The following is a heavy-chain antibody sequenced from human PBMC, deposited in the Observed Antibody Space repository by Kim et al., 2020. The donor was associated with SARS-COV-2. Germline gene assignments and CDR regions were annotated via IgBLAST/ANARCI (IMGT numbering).Heavy chain of an antibody. Sequence: SETLSLTCTVSGASIFGGSSYWSWIRQHPEKGLEWIGYIYHSGSAYYNPSLKSQVTLSIDTSNNQFSLEVRSVTAADTAVYYCGRAYNDNRNYPFDYWG. D-gene: IGHD1-1*01. CDR3: GRAYNDNRNYPFDY. CDR1: GASIFGGSSY. V-gene: IGHV4-31*01. CDR2: IYHSGSA. J-gene: IGHJ4*01.